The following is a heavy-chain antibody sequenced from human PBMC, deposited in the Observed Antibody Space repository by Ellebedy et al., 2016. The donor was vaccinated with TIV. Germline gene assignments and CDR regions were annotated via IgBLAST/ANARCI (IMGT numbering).Heavy chain of an antibody. Sequence: ASVKVSCKATGYTFTGYYLHWVRQAPGQGLEWMGWIDPDSGATNYAQKFQGRVTMTRDTSISTAYMELSSLRSEDTAVYYCARDLSFDYWGQGTLVTVSS. CDR1: GYTFTGYY. CDR3: ARDLSFDY. J-gene: IGHJ4*02. CDR2: IDPDSGAT. D-gene: IGHD2/OR15-2a*01. V-gene: IGHV1-2*02.